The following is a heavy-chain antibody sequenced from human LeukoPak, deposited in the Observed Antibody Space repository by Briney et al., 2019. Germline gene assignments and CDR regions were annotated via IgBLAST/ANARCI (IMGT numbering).Heavy chain of an antibody. CDR1: GFTFGSYD. Sequence: GGTLRLSCTASGFTFGSYDMNWVRQAPGKGLEWISTISTGSNYIYYADSVKGRFTISRDNAKGSLYLQMSSLRAEDTAVYYCAKNVESKTLIRRSWFDPWGQGTLVTVSS. CDR3: AKNVESKTLIRRSWFDP. D-gene: IGHD2-21*01. V-gene: IGHV3-21*01. J-gene: IGHJ5*02. CDR2: ISTGSNYI.